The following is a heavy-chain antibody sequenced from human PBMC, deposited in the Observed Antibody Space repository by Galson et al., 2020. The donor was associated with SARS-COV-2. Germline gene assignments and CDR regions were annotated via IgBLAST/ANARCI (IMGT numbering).Heavy chain of an antibody. Sequence: PGGSLRLSCVASGFSFNNYAMHWVRQAPGKGLEWVAVISDDGSNKYYADSVKGRFTVSRDNSKNTLSLQMNSLRAEDTAVYYCAKGEKWELLRSFHHWGQGTLVTVSS. CDR2: ISDDGSNK. CDR3: AKGEKWELLRSFHH. V-gene: IGHV3-30*18. CDR1: GFSFNNYA. D-gene: IGHD1-26*01. J-gene: IGHJ1*01.